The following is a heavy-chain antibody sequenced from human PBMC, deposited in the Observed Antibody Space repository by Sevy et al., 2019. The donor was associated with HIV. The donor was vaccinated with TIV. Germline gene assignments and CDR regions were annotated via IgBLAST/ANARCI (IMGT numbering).Heavy chain of an antibody. Sequence: ASVKVSCKTSGYTFTDYGIGWVRQAPGQGLEWVSWINPSDGNRNYAQRLQGRVTMTTDTSTSTAYMELWSLRSDDTAIYYCARDVTGNYYLDYWGQGTLVTVSS. CDR2: INPSDGNR. J-gene: IGHJ4*02. D-gene: IGHD7-27*01. CDR3: ARDVTGNYYLDY. CDR1: GYTFTDYG. V-gene: IGHV1-18*01.